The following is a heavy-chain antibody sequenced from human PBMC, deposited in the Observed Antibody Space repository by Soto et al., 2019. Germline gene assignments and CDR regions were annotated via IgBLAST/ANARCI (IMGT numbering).Heavy chain of an antibody. D-gene: IGHD6-19*01. CDR3: ARVQLAVAGGTDYYGMDV. CDR2: TYYRSKWYN. CDR1: GDSVSSNSAA. J-gene: IGHJ6*02. V-gene: IGHV6-1*01. Sequence: SQTLSLPFAISGDSVSSNSAAWNWIRQSPSRGLEWLGRTYYRSKWYNDYAVSVKSRITINPDTSKNQFSLQLNSVTPEDTAVYYCARVQLAVAGGTDYYGMDVWVPETLLVTVSS.